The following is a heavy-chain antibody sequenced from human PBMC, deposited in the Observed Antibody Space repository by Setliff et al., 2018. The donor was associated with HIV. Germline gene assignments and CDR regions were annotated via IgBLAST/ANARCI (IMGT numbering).Heavy chain of an antibody. CDR2: IYPGDSDT. J-gene: IGHJ3*02. CDR3: GGHRGASSTDAFEI. V-gene: IGHV5-51*01. CDR1: GYRFATYW. D-gene: IGHD6-13*01. Sequence: RGESLTISCQGSGYRFATYWIGWVRQMPGKGLEWMGVIYPGDSDTRYSPPFRGQVTISVDKSSSSAYLQWTSLKASDTAMYFCGGHRGASSTDAFEIWGQGTMVTVSS.